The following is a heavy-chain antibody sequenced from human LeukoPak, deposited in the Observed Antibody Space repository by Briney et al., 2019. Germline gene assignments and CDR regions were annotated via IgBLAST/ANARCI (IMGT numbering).Heavy chain of an antibody. D-gene: IGHD3-22*01. Sequence: LSLTCTVSGGSISSGGYYWSWVRQAPGKGLEWVSVIYSGGSTYYADSVKGRFTISRDNSKNTLYLQMNSLRAEDTAVYYCARDPYPSSGYYLYAFDIWGQGTMVTVSS. CDR3: ARDPYPSSGYYLYAFDI. CDR1: GGSISSGGYY. V-gene: IGHV3-53*01. J-gene: IGHJ3*02. CDR2: IYSGGST.